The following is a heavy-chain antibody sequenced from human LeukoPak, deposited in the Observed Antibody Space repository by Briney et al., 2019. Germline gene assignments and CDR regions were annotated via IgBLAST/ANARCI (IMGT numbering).Heavy chain of an antibody. CDR3: AAKGNGYTGTYVFAH. J-gene: IGHJ4*02. V-gene: IGHV3-66*01. D-gene: IGHD5-12*01. Sequence: GGSLRLSCAASGFSVSSNYMSWVRQAPGKGLEWVSVLYSSGYTKYADSVKGRFSISRDTSENTLSLQMNSLRAEDSAIYYCAAKGNGYTGTYVFAHWGRGTLVTVSS. CDR2: LYSSGYT. CDR1: GFSVSSNY.